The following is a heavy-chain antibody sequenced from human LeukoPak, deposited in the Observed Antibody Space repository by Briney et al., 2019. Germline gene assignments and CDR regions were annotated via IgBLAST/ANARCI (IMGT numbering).Heavy chain of an antibody. J-gene: IGHJ3*02. CDR3: AKEAGYCSGGSCDAFDI. CDR2: IIGSGGST. V-gene: IGHV3-23*01. Sequence: GGSLRLSCAASGFTFSSYAMSGVRQAPGKGLEWVSAIIGSGGSTNYADSVKGRFTISRDNSKNTLYLQMNSLRAEDTAVYYCAKEAGYCSGGSCDAFDIWGQGTMVTVSS. CDR1: GFTFSSYA. D-gene: IGHD2-15*01.